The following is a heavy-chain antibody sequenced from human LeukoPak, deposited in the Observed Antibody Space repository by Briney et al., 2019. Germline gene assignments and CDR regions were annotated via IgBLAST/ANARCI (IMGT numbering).Heavy chain of an antibody. J-gene: IGHJ5*02. CDR2: INTNSGVT. Sequence: ASVKVSCEASGLTFTGVNYIHWVRQAPGQGPEWMGWINTNSGVTDYARKFQGRVIMTRDTSVSTAYMELYRLTYDDTAMYYCTRDRLSKWFDPWGQGTLVTVSS. CDR3: TRDRLSKWFDP. V-gene: IGHV1-2*02. D-gene: IGHD5-12*01. CDR1: GLTFTGVNY.